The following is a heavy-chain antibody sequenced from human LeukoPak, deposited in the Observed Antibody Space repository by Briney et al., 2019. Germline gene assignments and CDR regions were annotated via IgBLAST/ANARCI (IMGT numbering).Heavy chain of an antibody. Sequence: SETLSLTCTVSGGSISSSSYYWGWIRQPPGKGLEWIASIYYSGSTNYNPSLKSRVTISVDTSKNQFSLKLSSVTAADTAVYYCARLVDYGGNSDGVDYWGQGTLVTVSS. D-gene: IGHD4-23*01. CDR1: GGSISSSSYY. CDR3: ARLVDYGGNSDGVDY. CDR2: IYYSGST. V-gene: IGHV4-39*07. J-gene: IGHJ4*02.